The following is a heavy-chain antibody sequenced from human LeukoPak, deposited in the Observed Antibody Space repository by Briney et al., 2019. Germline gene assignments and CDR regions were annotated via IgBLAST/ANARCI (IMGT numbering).Heavy chain of an antibody. CDR1: GYTFTSYG. V-gene: IGHV1-2*02. J-gene: IGHJ4*02. D-gene: IGHD3-10*01. CDR3: ARPYGSGSFYNV. CDR2: INPNSGGT. Sequence: ASVKVSCKASGYTFTSYGISWVRQAPGQGLEWMGWINPNSGGTNYAQKFQGRVTMTRDTSISTAYMELSRLRSDDTAVYYCARPYGSGSFYNVWGQGTLVTVSS.